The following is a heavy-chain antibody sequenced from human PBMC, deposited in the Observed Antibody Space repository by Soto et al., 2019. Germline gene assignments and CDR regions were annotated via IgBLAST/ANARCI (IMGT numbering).Heavy chain of an antibody. CDR1: GFTFSSHA. CDR2: ISGSGGST. D-gene: IGHD3-9*01. V-gene: IGHV3-23*01. J-gene: IGHJ6*03. CDR3: AKSKIPYYDILTGSTQGYYYDMDV. Sequence: GGSLRLSCAASGFTFSSHAMRWVRQAQGKGLEWVSAISGSGGSTYYADSVKGRFTISRDNSKNTLYLQMNSLRAEDTAVYYCAKSKIPYYDILTGSTQGYYYDMDVLGKGTTVTGFS.